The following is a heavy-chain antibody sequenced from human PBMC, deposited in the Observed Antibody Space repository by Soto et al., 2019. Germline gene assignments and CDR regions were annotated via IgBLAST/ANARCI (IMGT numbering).Heavy chain of an antibody. CDR2: ISWNSGSI. CDR1: GFTFDDYA. V-gene: IGHV3-9*01. Sequence: GGSLRLSCAASGFTFDDYAMHWVRQAPGKGPEWVSGISWNSGSIGYADSVKGRFTISRDNAKNSLYLQMNSLRAEDTALYYCAKDIGVTPGLGFSYWGQGTLVTVSS. D-gene: IGHD2-21*02. J-gene: IGHJ4*02. CDR3: AKDIGVTPGLGFSY.